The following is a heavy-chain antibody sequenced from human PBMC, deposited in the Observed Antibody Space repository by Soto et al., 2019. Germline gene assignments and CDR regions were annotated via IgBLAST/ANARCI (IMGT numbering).Heavy chain of an antibody. Sequence: QVQLVQSGAEVKKPGASVKVSCKASGYTFTSYDINWLRQATGQGLEWMGWMNPNSGNTGYAQKVQGRVTMTRNNSISTAYMELSSLRSEDTAVYYCAREVCSGGSCFRMDVWGQGTTVTVSS. CDR1: GYTFTSYD. V-gene: IGHV1-8*01. CDR2: MNPNSGNT. J-gene: IGHJ6*02. D-gene: IGHD2-15*01. CDR3: AREVCSGGSCFRMDV.